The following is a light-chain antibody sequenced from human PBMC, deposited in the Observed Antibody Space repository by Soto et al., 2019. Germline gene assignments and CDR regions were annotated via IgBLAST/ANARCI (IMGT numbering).Light chain of an antibody. CDR3: AAWDDSLNGVL. Sequence: QSVLTQPPSASGTPGQRGTISCSGSSSNIGGNSVSWYQHLPGTAPKLLISSINKRPSGVPDRFSGSKSGTSASLAISGLLSEDGADYFCAAWDDSLNGVLFGGGTKVTVL. J-gene: IGLJ2*01. V-gene: IGLV1-44*01. CDR1: SSNIGGNS. CDR2: SIN.